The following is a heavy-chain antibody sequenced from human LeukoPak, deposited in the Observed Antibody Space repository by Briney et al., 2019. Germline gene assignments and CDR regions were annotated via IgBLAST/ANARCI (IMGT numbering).Heavy chain of an antibody. J-gene: IGHJ4*02. CDR2: INPSGGST. CDR1: GYTFTSYY. D-gene: IGHD2-21*02. V-gene: IGHV1-46*01. Sequence: ASVEVSCKASGYTFTSYYMHWVRQAPGQGLEWMGIINPSGGSTSYAQKFQGRVTMTRDTSTSTVYMELSSLRSEDTAVYYCAREAYCGGDCYSFDYWGQGTLVTVSS. CDR3: AREAYCGGDCYSFDY.